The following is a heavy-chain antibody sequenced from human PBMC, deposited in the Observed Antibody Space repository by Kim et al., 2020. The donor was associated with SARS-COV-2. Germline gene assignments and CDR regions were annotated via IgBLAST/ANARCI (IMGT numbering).Heavy chain of an antibody. CDR2: IWYDGSNK. CDR1: GFTFSSYG. V-gene: IGHV3-33*01. D-gene: IGHD2-2*01. Sequence: GGSLRLSCAASGFTFSSYGMHWVRQAPGKGLEWVAVIWYDGSNKYYADSVKGRFTISRDNSKNTLYLQMNSLRAEDTAVYYCARGPLYCSSTSCSLPPVYWGQGTLVTVSS. J-gene: IGHJ4*02. CDR3: ARGPLYCSSTSCSLPPVY.